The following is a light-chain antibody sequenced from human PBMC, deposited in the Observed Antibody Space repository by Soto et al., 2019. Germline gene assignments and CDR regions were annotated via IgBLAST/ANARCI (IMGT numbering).Light chain of an antibody. CDR1: QTVGNRQ. J-gene: IGKJ2*01. Sequence: ENVLTQSPGTLSLSPGERATLSCRASQTVGNRQLAWYQQKTGQAPRLLIYGASSRATGIPDRFSGSGSGKDFTLTISRLEPEDFAVYYCQQYHSTHTFGQGTKLEIK. V-gene: IGKV3-20*01. CDR2: GAS. CDR3: QQYHSTHT.